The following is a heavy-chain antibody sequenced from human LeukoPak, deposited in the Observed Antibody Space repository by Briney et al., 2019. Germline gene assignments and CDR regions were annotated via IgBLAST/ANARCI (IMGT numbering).Heavy chain of an antibody. V-gene: IGHV3-23*01. D-gene: IGHD2-2*01. CDR1: GFTFSSYA. CDR2: ISGSGGST. J-gene: IGHJ4*02. CDR3: AKALSEIYCSSTSCYLLDY. Sequence: GGSLRLSCAASGFTFSSYAMSWVRQAPGKGLEWVSAISGSGGSTYYADSVRGRFTISRDNSKNTLYLQMNSQRAEDTAVYYCAKALSEIYCSSTSCYLLDYWGQGTLVTVSS.